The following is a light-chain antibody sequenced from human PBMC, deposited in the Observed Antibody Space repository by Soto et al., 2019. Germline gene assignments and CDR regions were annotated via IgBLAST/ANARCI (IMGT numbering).Light chain of an antibody. Sequence: EVVMTQSPATLSVSPGERATLSCRASQSVRSNLAWYQQKPGQPPRLLIYAASTRVTTIPARFSGSEFGTEFTLTISSLQSEDFAVYYCQQYNSWPPTFGQGTKV. CDR3: QQYNSWPPT. CDR1: QSVRSN. V-gene: IGKV3-15*01. J-gene: IGKJ1*01. CDR2: AAS.